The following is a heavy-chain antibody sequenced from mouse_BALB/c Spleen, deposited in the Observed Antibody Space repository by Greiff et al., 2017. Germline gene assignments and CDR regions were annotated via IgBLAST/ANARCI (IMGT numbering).Heavy chain of an antibody. CDR1: GFDFSRYW. CDR3: ARTLTTATAWFAY. J-gene: IGHJ3*01. V-gene: IGHV4-1*02. Sequence: EVQRVESGGGLVQPGGSLKLSCAASGFDFSRYWMSWVRQAPGKGLEWIGEINPDSSTINYTPSLKDKFIISRDNAKNTLYLQMSKVRSEDTALYYCARTLTTATAWFAYWGQGTLVTVSA. CDR2: INPDSSTI. D-gene: IGHD1-2*01.